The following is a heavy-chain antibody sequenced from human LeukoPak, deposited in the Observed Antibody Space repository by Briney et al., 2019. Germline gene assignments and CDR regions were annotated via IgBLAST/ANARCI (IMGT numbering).Heavy chain of an antibody. CDR1: GGSISSYY. CDR2: IYYSGST. CDR3: ARMVRLGTTVSFDI. J-gene: IGHJ3*02. V-gene: IGHV4-59*01. Sequence: SETLSLTCTVSGGSISSYYWSWIRQPPVKGLEWIGYIYYSGSTNYNPSLKSRVTISIDTSKNQFSLKLSSVTAADTAVYYCARMVRLGTTVSFDIWGQGTMVTVSS. D-gene: IGHD4-17*01.